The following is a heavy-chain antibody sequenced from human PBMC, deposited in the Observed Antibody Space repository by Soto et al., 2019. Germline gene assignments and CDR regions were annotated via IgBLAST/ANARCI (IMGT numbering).Heavy chain of an antibody. J-gene: IGHJ4*02. Sequence: QVQLVQSGAEVKKPGSSVKVSCKASGGTFSSYAISWVRQAPGQGLEWMGGIIPIFGTANYAQKFQGRVKITADESTSTAYMELSSLRSEDTAVYYCARRNYYDSSGYYAGFDYWGQGTLVTVSS. CDR2: IIPIFGTA. V-gene: IGHV1-69*01. D-gene: IGHD3-22*01. CDR1: GGTFSSYA. CDR3: ARRNYYDSSGYYAGFDY.